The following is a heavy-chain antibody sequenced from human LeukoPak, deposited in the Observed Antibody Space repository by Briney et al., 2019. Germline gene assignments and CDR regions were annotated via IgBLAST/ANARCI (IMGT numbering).Heavy chain of an antibody. V-gene: IGHV1-2*02. D-gene: IGHD3/OR15-3a*01. CDR1: GYTFTARF. J-gene: IGHJ4*02. CDR3: AIDLDSGDIPY. CDR2: INPNSGGA. Sequence: ASVKVSCKTSGYTFTARFIHWVRQAPGQGLEWMGWINPNSGGALYAQKFQGRVTLTGETFTSTAFMELTSLTSDDTAVYYCAIDLDSGDIPYWGQGTLVTASP.